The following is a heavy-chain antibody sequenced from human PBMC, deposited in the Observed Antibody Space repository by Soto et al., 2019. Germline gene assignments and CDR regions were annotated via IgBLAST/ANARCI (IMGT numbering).Heavy chain of an antibody. D-gene: IGHD3-3*01. J-gene: IGHJ6*02. V-gene: IGHV4-30-4*01. CDR1: GGSISSGDYY. Sequence: SETLSLTCTVSGGSISSGDYYWSWIRQPPGKGLEWIGYIYYSGSTYYNPSLKSRVTISVDTSKNQFSLKLSSVTAADTAVYYCARDYQLRFLEEYYYYGMDVCGQRTTVTVSS. CDR2: IYYSGST. CDR3: ARDYQLRFLEEYYYYGMDV.